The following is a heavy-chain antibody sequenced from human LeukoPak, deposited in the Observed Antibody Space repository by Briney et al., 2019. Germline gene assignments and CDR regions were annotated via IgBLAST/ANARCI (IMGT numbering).Heavy chain of an antibody. CDR3: ARERGSTYYDILTGHRPFDY. V-gene: IGHV1-69*04. D-gene: IGHD3-9*01. J-gene: IGHJ4*02. Sequence: SVKVSCKASGGTFSSYAISWVRQAPGQGLEWMGRINPILGIANYAQKFQGRVTITADKSTSTAYMELSSLRSEDTAVYYCARERGSTYYDILTGHRPFDYWGQGTLVTVSS. CDR1: GGTFSSYA. CDR2: INPILGIA.